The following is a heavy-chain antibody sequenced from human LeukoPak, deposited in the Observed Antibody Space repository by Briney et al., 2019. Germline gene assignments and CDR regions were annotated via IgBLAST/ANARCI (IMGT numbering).Heavy chain of an antibody. CDR2: ISGSGVTT. D-gene: IGHD1-26*01. CDR3: AKKVVVGATSPYSDFQD. Sequence: GGSLRLSCAASGFTFSSYSMSWVRQAPGKGLEWVSAISGSGVTTHYAGSVKGRFSISRDNSKNTLYLQMNSLRAEDTALYYCAKKVVVGATSPYSDFQDWGQGTLVTVSS. J-gene: IGHJ1*01. CDR1: GFTFSSYS. V-gene: IGHV3-23*01.